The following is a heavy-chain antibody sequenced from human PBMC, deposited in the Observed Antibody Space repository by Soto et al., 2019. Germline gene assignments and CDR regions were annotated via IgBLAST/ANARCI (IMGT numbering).Heavy chain of an antibody. CDR3: AIQKQLWVNWFDP. Sequence: QVQLQESGPGLVKPSGTLSLTCAVSGGSISSSNSWSWVRQPPGKGLEWIGEIYHSGSTNYNPSLKSRGTSAVDKSKPQCSVKLSSVTAAHTAVYYCAIQKQLWVNWFDPKGQGSLVTVSS. CDR1: GGSISSSNS. D-gene: IGHD5-18*01. V-gene: IGHV4-4*02. J-gene: IGHJ5*02. CDR2: IYHSGST.